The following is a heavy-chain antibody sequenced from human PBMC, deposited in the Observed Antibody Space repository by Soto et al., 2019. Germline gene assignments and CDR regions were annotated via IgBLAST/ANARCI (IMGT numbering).Heavy chain of an antibody. Sequence: GGSLRLSCAASGFTFSSYGMHWVRQAPGKGLEWVAVIWYDGSNKYYADSVKGRFTISRDNSKNTLYLQMNSLRAEDTAVYYCARMGPNPISTQRGSSSTGSYYYGMDVWGQGTTVTVSS. D-gene: IGHD6-6*01. CDR3: ARMGPNPISTQRGSSSTGSYYYGMDV. V-gene: IGHV3-33*01. CDR2: IWYDGSNK. J-gene: IGHJ6*02. CDR1: GFTFSSYG.